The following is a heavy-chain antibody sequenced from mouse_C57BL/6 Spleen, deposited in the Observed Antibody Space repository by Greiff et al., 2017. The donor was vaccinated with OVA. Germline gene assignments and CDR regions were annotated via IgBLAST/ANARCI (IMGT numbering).Heavy chain of an antibody. J-gene: IGHJ4*01. CDR1: GYTFTSYW. CDR2: IYPGSGST. V-gene: IGHV1-55*01. D-gene: IGHD1-1*01. Sequence: QVQLQQPGAELVKPGASVKMSCKASGYTFTSYWITWVKQRPGQGLEWIGDIYPGSGSTNYNEKFKSKATLTVETSSSTASMQLSSLTSEDSAVYYCARRTPYYGSSYHYAMDYWGQGTSVTVSS. CDR3: ARRTPYYGSSYHYAMDY.